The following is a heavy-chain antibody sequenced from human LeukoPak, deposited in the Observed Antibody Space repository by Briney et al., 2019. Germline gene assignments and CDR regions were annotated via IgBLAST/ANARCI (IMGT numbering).Heavy chain of an antibody. V-gene: IGHV4-34*01. CDR3: ARGSAHNWNDAEEDLFDP. CDR1: GGSFSGYY. CDR2: INHSGST. D-gene: IGHD1-1*01. J-gene: IGHJ5*02. Sequence: SETLSLTCAVYGGSFSGYYWSRIRQPPGKGLEWIGEINHSGSTNYNPSLKSRVTISVDTSKNQFSLKLSSVTAADTAVYYCARGSAHNWNDAEEDLFDPWGQGTLVTVSS.